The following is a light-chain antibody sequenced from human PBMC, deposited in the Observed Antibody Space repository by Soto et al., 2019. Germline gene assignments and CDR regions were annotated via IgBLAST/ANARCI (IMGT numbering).Light chain of an antibody. J-gene: IGKJ5*01. V-gene: IGKV3-11*01. Sequence: EIVLTQSPATLSLSPGERATLSCRASPSVTNYLAWYQQKPGQAPRLLIYGAFNRATGIPARFSGSGSGTEFTLTISSLEPEDFAVYYCQQRNIWSPVTFGQGTRLEIK. CDR3: QQRNIWSPVT. CDR2: GAF. CDR1: PSVTNY.